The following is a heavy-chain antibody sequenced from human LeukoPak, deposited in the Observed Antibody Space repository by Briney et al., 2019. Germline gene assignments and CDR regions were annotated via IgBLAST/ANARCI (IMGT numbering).Heavy chain of an antibody. CDR3: ARAGMRTIFGVANYYYYMDV. J-gene: IGHJ6*03. D-gene: IGHD3-3*01. V-gene: IGHV3-30*02. CDR2: IRYDGSNK. Sequence: GGSLRLSCAASRFTFSSYGMHWVRQAPGKGLEWVAFIRYDGSNKYYADSVKGRFTISRDNSKNTLYLQMNSLRAEDTAVYYCARAGMRTIFGVANYYYYMDVWGKGTTVTVSS. CDR1: RFTFSSYG.